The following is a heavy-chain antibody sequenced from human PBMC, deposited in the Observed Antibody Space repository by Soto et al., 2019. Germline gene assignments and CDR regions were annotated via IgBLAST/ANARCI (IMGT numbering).Heavy chain of an antibody. V-gene: IGHV4-59*01. CDR3: ARALILTGYYIHDAFDI. D-gene: IGHD3-9*01. Sequence: QVQLQESGPGLVKPSETLSLTCTVSGGSISSYYWSWIRQPPGKGLEWIGYIYYSGSTNYNPSLKCRVTISVDTSKNQFSLKLSSVTAADTAVYYCARALILTGYYIHDAFDIWGQGTMVTVSS. J-gene: IGHJ3*02. CDR1: GGSISSYY. CDR2: IYYSGST.